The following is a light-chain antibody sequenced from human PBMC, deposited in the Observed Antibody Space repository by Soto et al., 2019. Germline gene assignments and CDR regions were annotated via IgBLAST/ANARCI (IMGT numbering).Light chain of an antibody. CDR3: QQYNTYSRT. CDR1: QSISSW. CDR2: KAS. V-gene: IGKV1-5*03. Sequence: DIQMTQSPSTLSASVGDRVTITCRASQSISSWLAWYQQKPGKAPKLLIYKASSLESGVPSRFSGSGSGTEFTLTISSLQPDDFATYCCQQYNTYSRTFAQGTKVEIK. J-gene: IGKJ1*01.